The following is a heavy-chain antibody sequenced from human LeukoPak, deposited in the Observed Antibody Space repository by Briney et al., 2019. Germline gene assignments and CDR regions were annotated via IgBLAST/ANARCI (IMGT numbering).Heavy chain of an antibody. J-gene: IGHJ6*02. Sequence: ASVKVSCKASGYTFTSYYMHWVRQAPGQGLEWMGIINPSGGSTSYAQKFQGRVTMTRDTSISTAYMELSRLRSDDTAVYYCARVARGLRFLEWFYYGMDVWGQGTTVTVSS. D-gene: IGHD3-3*01. V-gene: IGHV1-46*01. CDR3: ARVARGLRFLEWFYYGMDV. CDR1: GYTFTSYY. CDR2: INPSGGST.